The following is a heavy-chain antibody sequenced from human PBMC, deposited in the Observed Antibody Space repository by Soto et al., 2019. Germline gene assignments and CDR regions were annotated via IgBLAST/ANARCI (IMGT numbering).Heavy chain of an antibody. Sequence: SETLSLTCTVSGGSISSYYWSWIRQPPGKGLEWIGYIYYSGSTNYDPSLKSRVTISVDTSKNQFSLKLSSVTAADTAVYYCARSMYCTNGVCYYFDYWGQGTLVTVSS. D-gene: IGHD2-8*01. CDR3: ARSMYCTNGVCYYFDY. CDR1: GGSISSYY. V-gene: IGHV4-59*01. J-gene: IGHJ4*02. CDR2: IYYSGST.